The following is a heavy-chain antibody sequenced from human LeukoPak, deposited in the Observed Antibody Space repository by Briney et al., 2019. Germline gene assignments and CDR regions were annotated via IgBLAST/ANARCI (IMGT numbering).Heavy chain of an antibody. Sequence: ASVKVSCKASGGTFISYAISWVRQAPGQGLEWMGRIVPILGIANYAQKFQGRVTITADKSTSTAYMELSSLRSEDTAVYYCARDDLGGIVVVPAAMAGGNWFDPWGQGTLVTVSS. CDR3: ARDDLGGIVVVPAAMAGGNWFDP. D-gene: IGHD2-2*01. CDR1: GGTFISYA. CDR2: IVPILGIA. J-gene: IGHJ5*02. V-gene: IGHV1-69*04.